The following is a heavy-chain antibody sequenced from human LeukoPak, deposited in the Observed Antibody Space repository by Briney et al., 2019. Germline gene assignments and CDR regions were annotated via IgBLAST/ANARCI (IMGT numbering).Heavy chain of an antibody. CDR1: GGSISSGGYY. CDR3: ARSIVAYTVADS. CDR2: IYYSGST. J-gene: IGHJ3*02. D-gene: IGHD5-12*01. V-gene: IGHV4-31*03. Sequence: PSETLSLTCTVSGGSISSGGYYWSWIRQHPGKGLEWIGYIYYSGSTYYNPSLKSRVTISVDTSKNQFSLKLSSVTAADTAVYYCARSIVAYTVADSWGQGTMVTVCS.